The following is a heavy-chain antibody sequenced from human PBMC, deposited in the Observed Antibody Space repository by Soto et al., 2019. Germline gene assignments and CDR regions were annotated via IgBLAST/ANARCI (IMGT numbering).Heavy chain of an antibody. CDR2: IYYSGST. V-gene: IGHV4-31*03. CDR1: GGSISSGGYY. Sequence: SETLSLTCTVSGGSISSGGYYWSWIRQHPGKGLEWIGYIYYSGSTYYNPSLKSRVTISVDTSKNQFSLKLSSVTAADTAVYYCARVFDYYGSGSPPGDWGQGTLVTVSS. D-gene: IGHD3-10*01. CDR3: ARVFDYYGSGSPPGD. J-gene: IGHJ4*02.